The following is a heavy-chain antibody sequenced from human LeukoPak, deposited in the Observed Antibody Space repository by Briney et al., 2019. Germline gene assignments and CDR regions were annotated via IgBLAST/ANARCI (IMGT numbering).Heavy chain of an antibody. V-gene: IGHV3-48*04. Sequence: GGSLRLPCSAPGFTFSSHWMHWVRQAPGKGLVWVSYISSSGSTIYYADSVKGRFTISRDNAKNSLYLQMNSLRAEDTAVYYCARRYCSSTSCPREALDYWGQGTLVTVSS. CDR1: GFTFSSHW. J-gene: IGHJ4*02. D-gene: IGHD2-2*01. CDR2: ISSSGSTI. CDR3: ARRYCSSTSCPREALDY.